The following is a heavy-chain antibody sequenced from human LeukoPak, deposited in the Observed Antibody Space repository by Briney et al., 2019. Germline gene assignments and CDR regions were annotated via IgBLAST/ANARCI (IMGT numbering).Heavy chain of an antibody. Sequence: SQTLSLTCAISGDSVSSNSAAWNWIRQSPSRGLEWLGRTYYRSKWYNDYAVSVKSRITINPDTSKNQFSLQLNSVTPEDTAVYYCARDHGSSWYAENYFDYWGQGTLVTVSS. CDR2: TYYRSKWYN. CDR1: GDSVSSNSAA. V-gene: IGHV6-1*01. J-gene: IGHJ4*02. D-gene: IGHD6-13*01. CDR3: ARDHGSSWYAENYFDY.